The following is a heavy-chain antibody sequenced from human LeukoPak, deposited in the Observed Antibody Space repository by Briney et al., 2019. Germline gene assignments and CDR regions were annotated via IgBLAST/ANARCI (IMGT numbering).Heavy chain of an antibody. J-gene: IGHJ4*02. Sequence: ASVKVSCKSSGYTFTSYYMHWVRHAPGQGLEWMGIINPSGGSTSYAQKFQGRVTMTRDTSTSTVYMELSSFRSKDTVMSDCASVSDCGGSYAPQHYFGYQGQGPLATVSS. CDR1: GYTFTSYY. D-gene: IGHD2-21*01. CDR3: ASVSDCGGSYAPQHYFGY. V-gene: IGHV1-46*01. CDR2: INPSGGST.